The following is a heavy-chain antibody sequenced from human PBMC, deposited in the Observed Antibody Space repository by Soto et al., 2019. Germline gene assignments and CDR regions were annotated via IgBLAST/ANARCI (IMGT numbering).Heavy chain of an antibody. CDR3: AREHYSSGWYHAFDI. CDR2: ISAYNGNT. Sequence: ASVNVSCKASGYTFTSYCISWVRQAPGQGLEWMGWISAYNGNTNYAQKLQGRVTMTTDTSTSTAYMELRSLRSDDTAVYYCAREHYSSGWYHAFDIWGQGTMVTVSS. J-gene: IGHJ3*02. V-gene: IGHV1-18*01. CDR1: GYTFTSYC. D-gene: IGHD6-19*01.